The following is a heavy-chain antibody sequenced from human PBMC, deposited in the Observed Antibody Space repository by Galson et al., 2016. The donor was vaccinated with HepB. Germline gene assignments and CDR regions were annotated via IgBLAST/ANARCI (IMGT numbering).Heavy chain of an antibody. J-gene: IGHJ3*01. D-gene: IGHD6-13*01. Sequence: SLRLSCAASGFTFSDYYMSWIRQAPGKGLEWLSYISSSRRTIHYADSVKGRFTISRDNAKNSLYLQMNSLRADDTAVYYCAKRVGSSLTGRAFDGWGQGTMITVSS. CDR1: GFTFSDYY. CDR2: ISSSRRTI. CDR3: AKRVGSSLTGRAFDG. V-gene: IGHV3-11*01.